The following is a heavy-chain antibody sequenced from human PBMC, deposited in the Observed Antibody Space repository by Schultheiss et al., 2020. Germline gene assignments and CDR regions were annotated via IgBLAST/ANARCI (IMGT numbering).Heavy chain of an antibody. CDR3: ARDSGGNSPYAFDI. CDR2: ISGSGGST. Sequence: GGSLRLSCAASGFTFSSYAMSWVRQAPGKGLEWVSAISGSGGSTYYADSVKGRFTISRDNAKNSLYLQMNSLRAEDTAVYYCARDSGGNSPYAFDIWGQGTMVTVSS. CDR1: GFTFSSYA. J-gene: IGHJ3*02. V-gene: IGHV3-23*01. D-gene: IGHD4-23*01.